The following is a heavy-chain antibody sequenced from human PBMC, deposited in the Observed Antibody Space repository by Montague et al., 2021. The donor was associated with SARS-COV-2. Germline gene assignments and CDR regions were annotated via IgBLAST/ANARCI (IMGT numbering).Heavy chain of an antibody. Sequence: SETLSLTCTVSGDSVSSSDHYWGWIRQPPGKGLEWLGIVYYSGYTYYNPSVKGRVTISIDASKNQFSLKLNSLTATDTAIYHCARRRLREDYFDFWGQGTLLTGSS. V-gene: IGHV4-39*01. CDR3: ARRRLREDYFDF. J-gene: IGHJ4*02. CDR2: VYYSGYT. D-gene: IGHD4-17*01. CDR1: GDSVSSSDHY.